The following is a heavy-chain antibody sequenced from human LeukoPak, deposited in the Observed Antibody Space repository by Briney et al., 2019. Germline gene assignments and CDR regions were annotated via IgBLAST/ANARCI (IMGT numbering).Heavy chain of an antibody. D-gene: IGHD3-16*01. V-gene: IGHV5-51*01. CDR1: VYNFTGFW. Sequence: GESLQISCKGSVYNFTGFWIVWVRQMPGKGLEWMGIIYPGDSDTRYSPSFQGQVTISADKSNSTAYLQWSSLKASDTAMYYCARRSSCASRLCDYWGQGTLVTVSS. CDR2: IYPGDSDT. J-gene: IGHJ4*02. CDR3: ARRSSCASRLCDY.